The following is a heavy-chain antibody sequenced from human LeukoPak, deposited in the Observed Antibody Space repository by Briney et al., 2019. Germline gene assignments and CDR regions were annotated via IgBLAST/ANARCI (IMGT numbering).Heavy chain of an antibody. D-gene: IGHD2-15*01. J-gene: IGHJ5*02. V-gene: IGHV3-23*01. Sequence: GGSLRLSCAASGFTFSSYAMSWVRQAPGKGLEWVSAISGGGGSTYYADSVKGRFTISRDNSKNTLYLQMNSLRAEDTAVYYCAKTGYCSGGSCYGWFDPWGQGTLVTVSS. CDR2: ISGGGGST. CDR1: GFTFSSYA. CDR3: AKTGYCSGGSCYGWFDP.